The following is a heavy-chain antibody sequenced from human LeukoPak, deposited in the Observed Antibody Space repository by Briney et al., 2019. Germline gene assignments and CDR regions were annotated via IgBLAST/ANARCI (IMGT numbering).Heavy chain of an antibody. Sequence: KPSETLSLTCTVSGGSISSYYWSWIRQPPGKGLEWIGYIYYSGSTNYNPSLKSRVTISVDTSKNQFSLKLSSVTAADTAVYYCARWAAAGTYFQHWGQGTLVTVSS. CDR3: ARWAAAGTYFQH. CDR2: IYYSGST. CDR1: GGSISSYY. J-gene: IGHJ1*01. D-gene: IGHD6-13*01. V-gene: IGHV4-59*01.